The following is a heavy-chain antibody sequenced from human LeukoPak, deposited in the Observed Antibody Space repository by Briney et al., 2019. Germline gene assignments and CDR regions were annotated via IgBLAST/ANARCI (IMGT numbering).Heavy chain of an antibody. J-gene: IGHJ4*02. D-gene: IGHD3-3*01. Sequence: SETLSLTCTVSGGSISSGGYYWSWIRQPPGKGLEWIGYIYHSGSTNYNPSLKSRVTISVDTSKNQFSLKLSSVTAADTAVYYCARADDFWSGYYKVWGQGTLVTVSS. CDR3: ARADDFWSGYYKV. CDR2: IYHSGST. CDR1: GGSISSGGYY. V-gene: IGHV4-61*08.